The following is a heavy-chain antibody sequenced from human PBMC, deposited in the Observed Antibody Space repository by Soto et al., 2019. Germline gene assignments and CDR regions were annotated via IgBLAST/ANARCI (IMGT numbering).Heavy chain of an antibody. V-gene: IGHV4-34*01. D-gene: IGHD2-15*01. CDR2: INHSGST. CDR1: GGSFSGYY. J-gene: IGHJ4*02. CDR3: ARGRAALDY. Sequence: QVQLQQWGAGLLKPSETLSLTCAVYGGSFSGYYWSWIRQPPGKGREWIGEINHSGSTNYNPSLKSRLTISVDTSKNQFSLKLSSVTAADTAVYYSARGRAALDYWGQGTLVTVSS.